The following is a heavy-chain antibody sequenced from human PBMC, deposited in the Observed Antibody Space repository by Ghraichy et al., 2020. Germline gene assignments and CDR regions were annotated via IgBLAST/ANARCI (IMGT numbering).Heavy chain of an antibody. J-gene: IGHJ4*02. CDR2: FDPEQGEP. V-gene: IGHV1-24*01. CDR1: GYPFTDLS. CDR3: AADSRNGFEFFVGYLDD. D-gene: IGHD2/OR15-2a*01. Sequence: ASVKVSCKVSGYPFTDLSIHWVRQAPGKGLEWVGGFDPEQGEPVFAQKFRGRVTMTEDTSSDTASLELSSLKSADTAVYYCAADSRNGFEFFVGYLDDWGPGTLVTVSS.